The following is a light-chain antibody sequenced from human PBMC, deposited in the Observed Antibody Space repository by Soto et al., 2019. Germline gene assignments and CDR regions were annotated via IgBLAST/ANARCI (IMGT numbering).Light chain of an antibody. CDR1: QSVSSS. CDR2: GAS. CDR3: QQYYNWRPR. J-gene: IGKJ1*01. Sequence: EVVMTQSPATLSVSPGDTAALSCRASQSVSSSLAWYQQKPGQAPRLLIYGASTRATGVPARFSGSGSGTKFTLTISRLQSEDFAIYYCQQYYNWRPRFGQGTKV. V-gene: IGKV3-15*01.